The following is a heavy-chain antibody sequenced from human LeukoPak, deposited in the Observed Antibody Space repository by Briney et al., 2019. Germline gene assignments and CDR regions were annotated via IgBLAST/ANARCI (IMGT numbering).Heavy chain of an antibody. Sequence: FGPTLVNPTQTLTLTCSLSGVSLSTSGVGVGWIRQPPGKALEWLALIYWDDDSRYSPSLKSRLTIAKDTSKNQVVLTLTNMDSVDTATYYCAHSQVFSYGSFHDAYDIWGLGMLVTVSS. V-gene: IGHV2-5*02. CDR2: IYWDDDS. CDR1: GVSLSTSGVG. CDR3: AHSQVFSYGSFHDAYDI. J-gene: IGHJ3*02. D-gene: IGHD5-18*01.